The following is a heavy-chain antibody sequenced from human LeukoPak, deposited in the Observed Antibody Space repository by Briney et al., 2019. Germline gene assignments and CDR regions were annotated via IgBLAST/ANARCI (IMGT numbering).Heavy chain of an antibody. V-gene: IGHV4-4*02. CDR1: GGSISNENW. CDR2: IHHRGGT. Sequence: SETLSLTCAVSGGSISNENWWSWVRQLPGKGLEWIGEIHHRGGTNYNPSLRSRVTISIDTSKNQFSLKLTSVTAADTAVYYCATPNDAFNIWGQGTMVTVSS. CDR3: ATPNDAFNI. J-gene: IGHJ3*02.